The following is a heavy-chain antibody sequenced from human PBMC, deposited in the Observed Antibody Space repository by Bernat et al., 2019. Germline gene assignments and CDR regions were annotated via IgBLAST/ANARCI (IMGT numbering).Heavy chain of an antibody. CDR1: GFTFSDYY. CDR3: AGGTATSAAYMDG. J-gene: IGHJ6*03. CDR2: ISSSSSYT. Sequence: QVQLVESGGGLVKPGGSLRLSCAASGFTFSDYYMSWIRQAPGKGLDWVSYISSSSSYTNYADSVKGRFTISRDNAKNSLYLQMNSLRAEDTAVYYWAGGTATSAAYMDGWGKGTTVTVSS. V-gene: IGHV3-11*05.